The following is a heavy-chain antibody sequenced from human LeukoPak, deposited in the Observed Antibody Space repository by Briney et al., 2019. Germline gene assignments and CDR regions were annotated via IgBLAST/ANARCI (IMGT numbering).Heavy chain of an antibody. CDR3: AKDNRRHYTSGPNPDSLH. CDR2: IIWNSGSI. Sequence: HAGRSLRLSCAGSGFIFNNYAMHWVRQPPGKGLEWVSGIIWNSGSIDYADSVKGRFTISRDNAKNSLYLQMNSLRVEDTAFYYCAKDNRRHYTSGPNPDSLHWGQGALVTVSS. V-gene: IGHV3-9*01. CDR1: GFIFNNYA. J-gene: IGHJ4*02. D-gene: IGHD6-19*01.